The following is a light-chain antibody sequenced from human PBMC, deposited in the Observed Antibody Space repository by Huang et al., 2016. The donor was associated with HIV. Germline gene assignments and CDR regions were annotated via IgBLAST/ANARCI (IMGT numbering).Light chain of an antibody. Sequence: ASVGDRVYISCRTSQSVGTYLNWYQQKPGKAPKLLISSASNLHSGVPSRFSGGGSGTVFTLTIRGLQFDDFATYFCQQSYGALSSFGPGTRL. CDR3: QQSYGALSS. CDR2: SAS. CDR1: QSVGTY. J-gene: IGKJ5*01. V-gene: IGKV1-39*01.